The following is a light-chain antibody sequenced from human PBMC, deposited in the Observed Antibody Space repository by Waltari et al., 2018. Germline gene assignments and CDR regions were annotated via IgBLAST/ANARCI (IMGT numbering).Light chain of an antibody. Sequence: EIVLTQSPGTLSLSPGQRATLSCRASQSVSTYLAWYQQKPGQAPRLLIYDASTRATGIPDRFSGSGSGTDFSLTISRLESEDFAVYYCQKYVRLPATFGQGTKVEI. J-gene: IGKJ1*01. CDR1: QSVSTY. V-gene: IGKV3-20*01. CDR2: DAS. CDR3: QKYVRLPAT.